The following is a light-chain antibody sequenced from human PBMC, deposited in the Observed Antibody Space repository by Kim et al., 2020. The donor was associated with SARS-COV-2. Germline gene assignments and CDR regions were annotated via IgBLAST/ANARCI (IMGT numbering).Light chain of an antibody. CDR1: QDINNF. V-gene: IGKV1-16*01. CDR3: QQYIAYPRT. Sequence: DIQMTQSPSSLSASVGDRVTITCRASQDINNFLAWFRQKPGKAPESLIYAASTLQSGVPSRFSGSGSETDFTLTISSLQPEDFATYYCQQYIAYPRTFGQGTKVDIK. CDR2: AAS. J-gene: IGKJ1*01.